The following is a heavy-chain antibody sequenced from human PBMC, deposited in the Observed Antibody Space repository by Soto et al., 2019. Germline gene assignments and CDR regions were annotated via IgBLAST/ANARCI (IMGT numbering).Heavy chain of an antibody. CDR3: ARGSGEDRGGYGYYYYGMDV. CDR2: IYYSGST. J-gene: IGHJ6*02. CDR1: GGSISSYY. V-gene: IGHV4-59*01. Sequence: QVQLQESGPGLVKPSETLSLTCTVSGGSISSYYWSWIRQPPGKGLEWIGYIYYSGSTNYNPSLNILVAIADDTSKNQVYLKLSSGSAADTAVYYCARGSGEDRGGYGYYYYGMDVWGQGATVTVSS. D-gene: IGHD7-27*01.